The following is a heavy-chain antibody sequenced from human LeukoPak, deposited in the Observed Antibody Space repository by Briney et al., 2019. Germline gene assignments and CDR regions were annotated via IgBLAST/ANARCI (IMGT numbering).Heavy chain of an antibody. D-gene: IGHD5-24*01. CDR2: ISGSGGST. CDR1: GFTFSSYA. J-gene: IGHJ3*02. Sequence: PGGSLRLSCAASGFTFSSYAMSWVRQAPGKGLEWVSAISGSGGSTYYADSVKGRFTISRDNSKNTLYLQMNSLRAEDTAVYYCAKVSLIGGWGTITNAFDIWGQGTMVTVSS. V-gene: IGHV3-23*01. CDR3: AKVSLIGGWGTITNAFDI.